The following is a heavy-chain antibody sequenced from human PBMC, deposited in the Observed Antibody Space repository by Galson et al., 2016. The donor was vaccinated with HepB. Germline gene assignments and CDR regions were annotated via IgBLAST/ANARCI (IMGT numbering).Heavy chain of an antibody. CDR2: IGGLPDNT. Sequence: SLRLSCAASGFTFSNYDLSWVRQAPGRGLECVSCIGGLPDNTYYTDSVKGRFTISRDNSQNTLYLQLNSQRVEDTALYYCVRHDIGGFDGWGQGTLVTVSS. CDR3: VRHDIGGFDG. J-gene: IGHJ4*02. D-gene: IGHD2-15*01. CDR1: GFTFSNYD. V-gene: IGHV3-23*01.